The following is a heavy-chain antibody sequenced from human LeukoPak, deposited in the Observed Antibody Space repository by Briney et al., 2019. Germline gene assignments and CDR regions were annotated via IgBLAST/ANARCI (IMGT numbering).Heavy chain of an antibody. CDR1: GGSISSYY. V-gene: IGHV4-59*08. CDR3: ARHSEYSSSSGLIP. J-gene: IGHJ5*02. Sequence: SETLSLTCTVSGGSISSYYWSWIRQPPGKGLEWIGYIYYSGSTNYNPSLKSRVTISVDTSKNQFSLKLSSVTAADTAVYYCARHSEYSSSSGLIPWGQGALVTVSS. CDR2: IYYSGST. D-gene: IGHD6-6*01.